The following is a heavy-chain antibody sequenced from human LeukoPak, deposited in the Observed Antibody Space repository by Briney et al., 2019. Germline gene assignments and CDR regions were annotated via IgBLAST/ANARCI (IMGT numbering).Heavy chain of an antibody. CDR2: INSGDWA. CDR1: GLTFSNYA. Sequence: GGSLRLSCAVSGLTFSNYAMMWLRQAPGQGLEWVSAINSGDWALYADSVKGRFTISRDNAKNTLYLQMNSLRAEDTAVYYCASRISSGNYFFDYWGQGTLVTVSS. CDR3: ASRISSGNYFFDY. D-gene: IGHD1-26*01. J-gene: IGHJ4*02. V-gene: IGHV3-23*01.